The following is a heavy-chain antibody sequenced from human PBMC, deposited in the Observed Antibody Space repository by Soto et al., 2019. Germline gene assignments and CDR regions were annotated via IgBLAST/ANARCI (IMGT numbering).Heavy chain of an antibody. Sequence: EVHLVESGGELVQPGGSLRLSCAASGHAVSTDYMTWVRQAPGKGLEWGSLIYVGGGTYYADSVKGRFTISRDNSNSTLYLQMNSLRAEDTAVYYCAVYAARHWFGPWGQGTLVTVSS. CDR2: IYVGGGT. D-gene: IGHD6-6*01. J-gene: IGHJ5*02. CDR1: GHAVSTDY. CDR3: AVYAARHWFGP. V-gene: IGHV3-66*01.